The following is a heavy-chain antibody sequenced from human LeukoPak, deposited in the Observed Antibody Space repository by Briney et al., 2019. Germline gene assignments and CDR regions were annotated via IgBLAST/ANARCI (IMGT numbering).Heavy chain of an antibody. J-gene: IGHJ4*02. CDR2: IYHSGST. D-gene: IGHD4-17*01. CDR1: GGSISSSNW. CDR3: ARGYAGDYVPLFDY. Sequence: SETLSLTCAVSGGSISSSNWWSWVRQPPGKGLEWIGEIYHSGSTNYNPSLKSRVTISVDKSKNQFSLKLSSVTAADTAVYYCARGYAGDYVPLFDYWGQGTLVTVSS. V-gene: IGHV4-4*02.